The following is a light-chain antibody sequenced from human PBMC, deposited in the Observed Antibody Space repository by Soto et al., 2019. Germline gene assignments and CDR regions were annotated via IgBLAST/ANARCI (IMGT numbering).Light chain of an antibody. J-gene: IGKJ1*01. V-gene: IGKV3-11*01. CDR2: DAS. CDR3: QQYNNWPSWT. CDR1: QSVSTY. Sequence: EIVFTQSPATLSLSPGERATLSCRASQSVSTYLAWYQQRPGQAPRLLIYDASNRATGIPATFSGSGSGTDFTLTISSLDPEDFAVYYCQQYNNWPSWTVGQGTKGDIK.